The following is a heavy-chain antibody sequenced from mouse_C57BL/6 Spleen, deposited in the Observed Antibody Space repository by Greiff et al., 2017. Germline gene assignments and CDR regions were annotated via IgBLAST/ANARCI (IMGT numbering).Heavy chain of an antibody. CDR3: ARSGYYGSSHWFAY. J-gene: IGHJ3*01. V-gene: IGHV1-69*01. CDR1: GYTFTSYW. Sequence: VQLQQPGAELVMPGASVKLSCKASGYTFTSYWMHWVKQRPGQGLEWIGEIDPSDSYTNYNQKFKGKSTLTVDKSSSTAYMQLSSLTSEDSAVYYCARSGYYGSSHWFAYWGQGTLVTVSA. D-gene: IGHD1-1*01. CDR2: IDPSDSYT.